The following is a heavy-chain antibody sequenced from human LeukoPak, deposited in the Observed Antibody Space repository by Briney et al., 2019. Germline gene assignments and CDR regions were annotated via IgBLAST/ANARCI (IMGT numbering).Heavy chain of an antibody. V-gene: IGHV3-49*04. J-gene: IGHJ6*02. Sequence: PGGSLRLSCTTFGFTFGDHAISWVRQAPGKGLEWVGFIRSKAYRGTTEYAASVKGRFTISRDDSISIAYLQMNSLKTEDTAVYYCTRGLIQLWIHNGMDVWGQGTTVTVSS. CDR2: IRSKAYRGTT. CDR3: TRGLIQLWIHNGMDV. D-gene: IGHD5-18*01. CDR1: GFTFGDHA.